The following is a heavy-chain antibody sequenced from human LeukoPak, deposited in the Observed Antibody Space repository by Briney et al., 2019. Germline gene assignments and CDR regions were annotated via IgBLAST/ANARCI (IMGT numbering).Heavy chain of an antibody. J-gene: IGHJ5*02. CDR3: ARGQGVAAAGYNWFDP. CDR2: MNPNSGNT. V-gene: IGHV1-8*02. CDR1: GYTFTGYY. Sequence: GASVTVSCKASGYTFTGYYMHWGRQAPGQGLEWMGWMNPNSGNTGYAQKFQGRVTMTRNTSISTAYMELSSLRSEDTAVYYCARGQGVAAAGYNWFDPWGQGTLVTVSS. D-gene: IGHD6-13*01.